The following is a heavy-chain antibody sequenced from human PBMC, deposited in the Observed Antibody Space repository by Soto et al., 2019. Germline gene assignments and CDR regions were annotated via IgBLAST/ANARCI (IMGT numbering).Heavy chain of an antibody. CDR3: ARVSGSFDFDY. CDR2: INPNSGGT. J-gene: IGHJ4*02. CDR1: GYTFTGYN. D-gene: IGHD1-26*01. V-gene: IGHV1-2*04. Sequence: ASVKVSCKASGYTFTGYNMHWVRQAPGQGLEWMGWINPNSGGTNYAQKFQGWVTMTRDTSISTAYMELSRLRSDDTAVYYCARVSGSFDFDYWGQGTLVTVSS.